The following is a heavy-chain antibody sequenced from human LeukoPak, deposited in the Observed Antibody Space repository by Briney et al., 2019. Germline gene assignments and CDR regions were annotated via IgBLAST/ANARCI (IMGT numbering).Heavy chain of an antibody. CDR3: VKGDPDMGNYFDY. D-gene: IGHD1-26*01. J-gene: IGHJ4*02. V-gene: IGHV3-64D*06. CDR2: ISSNGGST. Sequence: GGSLRLSCSASGFTFSSYAMHWVRQAPGRGLEYVSAISSNGGSTYYADSVKGRFTISRDNSKNTLYLQMSSLRAENTAVYCCVKGDPDMGNYFDYWGQGTLVTVSS. CDR1: GFTFSSYA.